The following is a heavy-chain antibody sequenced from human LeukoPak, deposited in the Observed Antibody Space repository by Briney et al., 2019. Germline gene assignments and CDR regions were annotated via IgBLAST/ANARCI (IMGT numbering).Heavy chain of an antibody. J-gene: IGHJ4*02. CDR1: GFTVSSNY. V-gene: IGHV3-53*01. D-gene: IGHD3-22*01. Sequence: GGSLRLXGAASGFTVSSNYMSWVRQAPGKGLEWVSVIYSGGSTYYADSVKGRFTISRDNSKNTLYLQMNSLRAEDTAVYYCARSDYYDSSALDYWGQGTLVTVSS. CDR3: ARSDYYDSSALDY. CDR2: IYSGGST.